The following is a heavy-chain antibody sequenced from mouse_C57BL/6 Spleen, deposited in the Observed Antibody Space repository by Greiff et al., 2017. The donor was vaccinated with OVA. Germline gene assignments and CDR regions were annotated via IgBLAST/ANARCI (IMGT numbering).Heavy chain of an antibody. CDR2: IDPSDSYT. V-gene: IGHV1-69*01. CDR1: GYTFTSYW. CDR3: ARRRPASYYFDY. Sequence: VKLQQPGAELVMPGASVKLSCKASGYTFTSYWMHWVKQRPGQGLEWIGEIDPSDSYTNYNQKFKGKSTLTVDKSSSTAYMQLSSLTSEDSAVYYCARRRPASYYFDYWGQGTTLTVSS. J-gene: IGHJ2*01. D-gene: IGHD6-1*01.